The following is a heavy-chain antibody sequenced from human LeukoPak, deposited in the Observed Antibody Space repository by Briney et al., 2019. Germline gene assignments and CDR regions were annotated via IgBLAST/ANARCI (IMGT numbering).Heavy chain of an antibody. V-gene: IGHV1-69*04. CDR3: ARGWQSAHASDI. CDR2: IIPILGIA. J-gene: IGHJ3*02. CDR1: GGTFSSYA. Sequence: SVKVSCKASGGTFSSYAISWVRQAPGQGLEWMGRIIPILGIANYAQKFQGRVAITADKSTSTAYMELSSLRSEDTAVYYCARGWQSAHASDIWGQGTMVTVSS.